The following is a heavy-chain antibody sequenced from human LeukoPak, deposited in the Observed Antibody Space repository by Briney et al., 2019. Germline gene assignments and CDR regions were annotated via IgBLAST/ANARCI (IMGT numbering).Heavy chain of an antibody. V-gene: IGHV3-48*03. CDR1: GFTLNNYE. J-gene: IGHJ6*04. CDR2: ISPSGSTI. CDR3: AELGITMIGGV. Sequence: GGSLRLSCAASGFTLNNYEMNWVRQAPGKGLEWVSYISPSGSTIYYADPVKGRFTISRDNAKNSLYLQMNSLRAEDTAVYYCAELGITMIGGVWGKGTTVTISS. D-gene: IGHD3-10*02.